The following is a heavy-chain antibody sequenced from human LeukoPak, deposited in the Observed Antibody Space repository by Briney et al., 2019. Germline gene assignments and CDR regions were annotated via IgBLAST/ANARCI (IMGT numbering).Heavy chain of an antibody. Sequence: SETLSLTCTVSGGSISSGGYYWSWIRQPPGKGLEWIGYIYYSGSTNYNPSLKSRVTISVDTSKNQFSLKLSSVTAADTAVYYCARAGGISGYPNWFDPWGQGTLVTVSS. J-gene: IGHJ5*02. CDR3: ARAGGISGYPNWFDP. V-gene: IGHV4-61*08. D-gene: IGHD3-22*01. CDR2: IYYSGST. CDR1: GGSISSGGYY.